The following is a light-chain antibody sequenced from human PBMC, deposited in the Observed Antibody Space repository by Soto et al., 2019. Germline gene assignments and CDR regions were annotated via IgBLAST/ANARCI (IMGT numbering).Light chain of an antibody. CDR2: AAS. Sequence: IRMTQSPSSFSASTGDRVTMTCRASQGISSYLAWYQQKPGKAPKLLIYAASSLQSGVPSRFSGSGSGTDFTLTISSLQPEDFATYYCQQSYSTPRTFGQGTQVDIK. J-gene: IGKJ1*01. CDR3: QQSYSTPRT. CDR1: QGISSY. V-gene: IGKV1-8*01.